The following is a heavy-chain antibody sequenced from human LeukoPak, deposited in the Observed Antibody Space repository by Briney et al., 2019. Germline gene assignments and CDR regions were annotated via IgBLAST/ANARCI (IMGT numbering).Heavy chain of an antibody. Sequence: SQALSLTCAISGDSVSSNSAAWNWIRQSPSRGLEWLGRTYYRSKWYNDYAVSVKSRITINPDTSKNQFSLQLNSVTPEDTAVYYCARGGLTGTTTPVDYYYYGMDVWGQGTTVTVSS. CDR3: ARGGLTGTTTPVDYYYYGMDV. J-gene: IGHJ6*02. D-gene: IGHD1-7*01. V-gene: IGHV6-1*01. CDR2: TYYRSKWYN. CDR1: GDSVSSNSAA.